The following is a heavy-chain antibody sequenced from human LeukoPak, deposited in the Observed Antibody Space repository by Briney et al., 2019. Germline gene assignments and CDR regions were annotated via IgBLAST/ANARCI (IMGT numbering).Heavy chain of an antibody. CDR2: IYYSGST. J-gene: IGHJ4*02. D-gene: IGHD3-10*01. CDR1: GGSISSSSYY. V-gene: IGHV4-39*01. CDR3: ARGQGTHSHRGLLWFHLTNFDY. Sequence: PSETLSLTCTVSGGSISSSSYYWGWIRQPPGKGLEWIGSIYYSGSTYYNPSLKSRVTISVDTSKNQFSLKLSSVTAADTAVYYCARGQGTHSHRGLLWFHLTNFDYWGQGTLVTVSS.